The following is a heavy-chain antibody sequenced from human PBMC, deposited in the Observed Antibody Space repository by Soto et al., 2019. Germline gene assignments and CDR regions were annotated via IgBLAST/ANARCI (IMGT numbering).Heavy chain of an antibody. CDR1: GFKFSNYA. V-gene: IGHV3-23*01. D-gene: IGHD3-16*01. J-gene: IGHJ4*02. Sequence: GGSLRLSCAASGFKFSNYAISWVRQAPGKGLEWVSLISATGGGTYYADSVKGRFTISRDNSHNTLYLQVHSLTAEDTAVYYCAKDRRAGGNSAFYFDFWGQGAQVTVYS. CDR2: ISATGGGT. CDR3: AKDRRAGGNSAFYFDF.